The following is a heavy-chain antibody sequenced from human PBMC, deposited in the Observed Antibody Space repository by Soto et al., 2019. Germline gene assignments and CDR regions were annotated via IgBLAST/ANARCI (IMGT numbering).Heavy chain of an antibody. CDR3: TRDADILTGSDAFDI. V-gene: IGHV3-49*03. CDR2: IRSKVYGGTT. CDR1: GFTFGDYA. Sequence: PGGSLRLSCTASGFTFGDYAMSWFRQAPGKGLEWVGFIRSKVYGGTTEYAASVKGRFTISRDDSKSIAYLQMNSLKTEDTAVYYCTRDADILTGSDAFDIWGQGTMVTVSS. D-gene: IGHD3-9*01. J-gene: IGHJ3*02.